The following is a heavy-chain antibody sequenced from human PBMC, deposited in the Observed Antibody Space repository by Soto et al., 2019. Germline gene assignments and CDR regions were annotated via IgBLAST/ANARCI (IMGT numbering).Heavy chain of an antibody. V-gene: IGHV3-15*07. D-gene: IGHD3-22*01. CDR1: GFTFNNAW. Sequence: PGGSLRLSCAASGFTFNNAWMSWVRQAPGKGLEWVGRIKTQTDGGTTDYAAPVKGRFTISRDDSKNTLYLQMNSLKTEDTAVYYCTTDPVTMIVVVPSSGWGQGTLVTVSS. J-gene: IGHJ4*02. CDR2: IKTQTDGGTT. CDR3: TTDPVTMIVVVPSSG.